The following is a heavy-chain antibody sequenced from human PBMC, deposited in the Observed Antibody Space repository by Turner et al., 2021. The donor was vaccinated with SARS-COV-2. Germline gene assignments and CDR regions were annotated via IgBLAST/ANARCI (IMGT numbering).Heavy chain of an antibody. CDR3: ARGKNYYGSGSYYPTHYYYGMDV. CDR1: GGTFSSYA. J-gene: IGHJ6*02. D-gene: IGHD3-10*01. Sequence: QVQLVQSGAEVKKPGSSVKVSCKASGGTFSSYAISWVRQAPGQGLEWMGGLIPISGTANYAQKFQVRVTITADESTSTAYMELSSLRSEDTAVYYCARGKNYYGSGSYYPTHYYYGMDVWGQGTTVTVSS. CDR2: LIPISGTA. V-gene: IGHV1-69*01.